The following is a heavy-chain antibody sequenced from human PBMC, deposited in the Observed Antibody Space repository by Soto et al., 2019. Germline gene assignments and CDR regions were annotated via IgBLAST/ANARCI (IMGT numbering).Heavy chain of an antibody. Sequence: GGALRISCAASGFTFSSFWMHWVRQAPGEGLVWVSRINSDGSRTKYADSVKGRINNSRDNAKNTLYLQMNSLRAEETAVYYCARGVRGAYGLDIWGQGTMVTVSS. D-gene: IGHD2-21*01. CDR3: ARGVRGAYGLDI. CDR1: GFTFSSFW. J-gene: IGHJ3*02. V-gene: IGHV3-74*01. CDR2: INSDGSRT.